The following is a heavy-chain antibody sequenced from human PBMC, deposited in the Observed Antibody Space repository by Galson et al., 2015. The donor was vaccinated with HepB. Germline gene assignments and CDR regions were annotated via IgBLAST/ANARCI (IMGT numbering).Heavy chain of an antibody. Sequence: SLRLSCAASGFTFSNAWMNWVRQAPGKGLEWVGRIKSKTDGGTTDYAAPVKGRLTISRDDSKNTLYLQMNSLKTEDTAVYYCTTLLYCSSTSCYKKGGSYYYYYMDVWGKGTTVTVSS. CDR3: TTLLYCSSTSCYKKGGSYYYYYMDV. J-gene: IGHJ6*03. CDR2: IKSKTDGGTT. CDR1: GFTFSNAW. V-gene: IGHV3-15*07. D-gene: IGHD2-2*02.